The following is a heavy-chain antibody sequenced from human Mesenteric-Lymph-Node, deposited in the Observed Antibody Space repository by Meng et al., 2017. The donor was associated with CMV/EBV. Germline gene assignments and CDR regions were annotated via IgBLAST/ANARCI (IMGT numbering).Heavy chain of an antibody. CDR1: GFTFKSYA. Sequence: GGSLRLSCAASGFTFKSYAMSWVRQAPGKGLEWVSGISGTGGNTFYADSVKGRFTISRDNAKNSVFLQMSSLRAEDTAVYYCATSRSIFRYWGQGALVTVSS. J-gene: IGHJ4*02. V-gene: IGHV3-23*01. D-gene: IGHD3-3*02. CDR3: ATSRSIFRY. CDR2: ISGTGGNT.